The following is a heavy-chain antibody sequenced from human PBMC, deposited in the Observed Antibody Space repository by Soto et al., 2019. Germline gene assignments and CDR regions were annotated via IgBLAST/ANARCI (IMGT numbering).Heavy chain of an antibody. CDR2: ISYSGST. Sequence: SEMLSLTCTVSGGSIRSGNYYWSWIRKPPGKGLEWIGYISYSGSTYYNPSLKSRVTISVDTSKNQFSLKLSSVTAADTAVYYCARVCGGDCHYGMDVWGQGTTVTVSS. J-gene: IGHJ6*02. V-gene: IGHV4-30-4*01. CDR3: ARVCGGDCHYGMDV. D-gene: IGHD2-21*02. CDR1: GGSIRSGNYY.